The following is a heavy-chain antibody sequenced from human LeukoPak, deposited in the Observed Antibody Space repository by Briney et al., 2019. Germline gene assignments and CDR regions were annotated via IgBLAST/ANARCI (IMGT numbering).Heavy chain of an antibody. CDR3: AKDVAATISSGGYYFDL. CDR2: ISGTDGST. V-gene: IGHV3-23*01. Sequence: GRSLRLSCAASGFTFSSYAMHWVRQAPGKGLEWVSAISGTDGSTHYADSVKGRFTISRDSSNKRLYLQMNSMRAEDTAIYYCAKDVAATISSGGYYFDLWGQGTLVTVSS. D-gene: IGHD5-12*01. J-gene: IGHJ4*02. CDR1: GFTFSSYA.